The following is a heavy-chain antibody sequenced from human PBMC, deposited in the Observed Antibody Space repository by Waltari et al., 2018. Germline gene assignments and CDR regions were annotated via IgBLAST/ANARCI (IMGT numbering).Heavy chain of an antibody. CDR1: GNSFTRNW. J-gene: IGHJ4*02. CDR3: ARFSATADFDY. D-gene: IGHD6-13*01. CDR2: TYPDDSYT. Sequence: EVQLVQSGAEVKKPGESLKISCKGSGNSFTRNWIGWVRQMPGKGLEWMGITYPDDSYTRYSPSVQGQVTISADKSISTAYLQWSSLKASDTAMYYCARFSATADFDYWGQGTLVTVSS. V-gene: IGHV5-51*03.